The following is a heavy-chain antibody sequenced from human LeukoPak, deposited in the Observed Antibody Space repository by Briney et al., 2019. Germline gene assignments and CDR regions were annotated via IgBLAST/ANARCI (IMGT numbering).Heavy chain of an antibody. CDR1: GVTFSSYA. J-gene: IGHJ4*02. CDR3: AKRDCSTSCYSYYFDY. Sequence: PGASLRLSCAASGVTFSSYAMSWVRQAPGKGLEWVAAISGSGGSTYYADSVKGRFTISRDNSKNTLYLQMNSLRAEDTAVYYCAKRDCSTSCYSYYFDYWGQGTLVTVSS. V-gene: IGHV3-23*01. CDR2: ISGSGGST. D-gene: IGHD2-2*02.